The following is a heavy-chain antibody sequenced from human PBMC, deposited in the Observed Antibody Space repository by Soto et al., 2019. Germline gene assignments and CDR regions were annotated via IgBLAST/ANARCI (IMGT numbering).Heavy chain of an antibody. V-gene: IGHV4-59*12. CDR2: IYHSGST. J-gene: IGHJ6*02. Sequence: SETLSLTCTVSGASINTFYWTWIRQSAGRGLEWIGEIYHSGSTNYNPSLKSRVTISVDKSKNQFSLKLSSVTAADTAVYYCASSGGSAYYGMDVWGQGTTVTVSS. D-gene: IGHD2-15*01. CDR1: GASINTFY. CDR3: ASSGGSAYYGMDV.